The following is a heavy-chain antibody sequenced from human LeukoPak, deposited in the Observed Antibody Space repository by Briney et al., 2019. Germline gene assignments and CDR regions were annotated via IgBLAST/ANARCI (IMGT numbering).Heavy chain of an antibody. Sequence: GGSLRLSCAASGFTFSSYAMSWVRQAPGKGLEWVSAISGSGGSTYYADSVKGRFTISRDNSKNTLYLQMNSLRAEDTAVYYCAKDSPITIFGVVIGDDAFDIWAKGQWSPSLQ. D-gene: IGHD3-3*01. CDR1: GFTFSSYA. V-gene: IGHV3-23*01. J-gene: IGHJ3*02. CDR2: ISGSGGST. CDR3: AKDSPITIFGVVIGDDAFDI.